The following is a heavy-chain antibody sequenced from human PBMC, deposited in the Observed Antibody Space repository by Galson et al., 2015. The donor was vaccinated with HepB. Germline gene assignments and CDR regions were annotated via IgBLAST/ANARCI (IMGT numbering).Heavy chain of an antibody. V-gene: IGHV4-30-2*01. CDR1: GGSISSGGYS. Sequence: TLSLTCAVSGGSISSGGYSWSWIRQPPGKGLEWIGYIYHSGSTYYNPSLKSRVTISVDRSKNQFSLKLSSVTAADTAVYYCARDASSSWYYPDAFDIWGQGTMVTVSS. J-gene: IGHJ3*02. CDR2: IYHSGST. CDR3: ARDASSSWYYPDAFDI. D-gene: IGHD6-13*01.